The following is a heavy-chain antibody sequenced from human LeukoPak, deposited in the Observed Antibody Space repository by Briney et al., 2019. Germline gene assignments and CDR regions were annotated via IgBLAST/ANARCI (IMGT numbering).Heavy chain of an antibody. D-gene: IGHD3-22*01. Sequence: QPGRSLRLSCAASGFTFSSYAMHWVRQAPGKGLEWVAVISYDGSNKYYADSVKGRFTISRDNSKNTLYLQMNSLRAEDTAVYYYARSSVVIDFDYWGQGTLVTVSS. CDR1: GFTFSSYA. CDR3: ARSSVVIDFDY. V-gene: IGHV3-30-3*01. J-gene: IGHJ4*02. CDR2: ISYDGSNK.